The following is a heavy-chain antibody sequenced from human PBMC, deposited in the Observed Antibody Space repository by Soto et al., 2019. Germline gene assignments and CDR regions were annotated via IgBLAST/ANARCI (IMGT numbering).Heavy chain of an antibody. Sequence: EVQLVESGGGLVQPGGSLRLSCADSGITFTRYWMSWVRQAPGKGPEWVATINLDGSEKFYVDSVKGRFTISRDNANNSLYLQMNGLRAEDTAVYYCAREARATFDYWGQGTLVTVSS. V-gene: IGHV3-7*01. J-gene: IGHJ4*02. CDR1: GITFTRYW. CDR2: INLDGSEK. CDR3: AREARATFDY.